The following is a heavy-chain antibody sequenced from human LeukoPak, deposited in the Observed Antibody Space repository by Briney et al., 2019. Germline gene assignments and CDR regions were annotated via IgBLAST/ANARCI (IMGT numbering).Heavy chain of an antibody. CDR2: ISYDGSNK. CDR1: GFTFSSYA. Sequence: GGSLRLSCAASGFTFSSYAMSWVRQAPGKGLEWVAVISYDGSNKYYADSVKGRFTISRDNSKNTLYLQMNSLRAEDTAVYYCAKTPHNTIFGVESPSAFDIWGQGTMVTVSS. D-gene: IGHD3-3*01. CDR3: AKTPHNTIFGVESPSAFDI. V-gene: IGHV3-30*18. J-gene: IGHJ3*02.